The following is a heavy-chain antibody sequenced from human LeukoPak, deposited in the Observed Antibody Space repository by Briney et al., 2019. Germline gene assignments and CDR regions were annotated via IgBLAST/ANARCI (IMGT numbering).Heavy chain of an antibody. CDR3: ARDPSSSSWYTFDP. V-gene: IGHV3-30-3*01. CDR2: ISYDGSNK. Sequence: PGGSLRRSCAASGFTFSSYAMHWVRQAPGKGLEWVAVISYDGSNKYHADSVKGRFTISRDNSKNTLYLQMNSLRAEDTAVYYCARDPSSSSWYTFDPWGQGTLVTVSS. CDR1: GFTFSSYA. D-gene: IGHD6-13*01. J-gene: IGHJ5*02.